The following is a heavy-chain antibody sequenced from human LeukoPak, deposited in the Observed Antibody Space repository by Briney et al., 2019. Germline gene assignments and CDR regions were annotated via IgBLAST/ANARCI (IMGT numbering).Heavy chain of an antibody. CDR1: GFTFSGSA. CDR3: TRHGMAPGITGVDV. Sequence: GGSLRLSCAASGFTFSGSAMHWVRQASGKGLEWVGRIRSKANSYATAYAASVKGRFTIPRDDSKNTAYLQMNSLKTEDTAVYYCTRHGMAPGITGVDVWGKGTTVTVSS. CDR2: IRSKANSYAT. D-gene: IGHD1-20*01. V-gene: IGHV3-73*01. J-gene: IGHJ6*04.